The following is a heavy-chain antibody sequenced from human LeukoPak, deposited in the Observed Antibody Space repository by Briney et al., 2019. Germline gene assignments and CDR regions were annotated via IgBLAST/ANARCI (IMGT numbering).Heavy chain of an antibody. CDR3: ARERGITMVRGVMFYYGMDV. Sequence: GASLTVSCTVSGYSFTSYGNCWVWQPPGQGLDLVGWMSAYNGNTDYAQKLQGRVAMTTDTSPSTAYMELRSLRSDDTAVYYCARERGITMVRGVMFYYGMDVWGQGTTVTVSS. J-gene: IGHJ6*02. CDR2: MSAYNGNT. D-gene: IGHD3-10*01. V-gene: IGHV1-18*01. CDR1: GYSFTSYG.